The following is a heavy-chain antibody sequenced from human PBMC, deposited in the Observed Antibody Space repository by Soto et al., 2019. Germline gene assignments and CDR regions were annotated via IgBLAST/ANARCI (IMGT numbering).Heavy chain of an antibody. CDR3: ARVKYCSSTSCYTWDGNYYYYGMDV. Sequence: EVQLVESGGGLVQPGGSLRLSCAASGFTFSSYWMHWVRQAPGKGLVWVSRINSDGSSTSYAGSVKGRFTISRDNAKNTLYLQMNSLRAEDTAVYYCARVKYCSSTSCYTWDGNYYYYGMDVWGQGTTVTVSS. CDR1: GFTFSSYW. D-gene: IGHD2-2*02. V-gene: IGHV3-74*01. CDR2: INSDGSST. J-gene: IGHJ6*02.